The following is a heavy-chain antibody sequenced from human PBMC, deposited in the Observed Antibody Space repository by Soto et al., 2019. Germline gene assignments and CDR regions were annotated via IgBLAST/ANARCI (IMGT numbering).Heavy chain of an antibody. CDR1: GGSISSRTYY. J-gene: IGHJ4*02. V-gene: IGHV4-39*01. CDR3: ARQSYSFGPSNFDY. CDR2: ISYSGST. D-gene: IGHD5-18*01. Sequence: QLQLQESGPGLVKPSETLSLTCTVSGGSISSRTYYSAWIRQPPGKGLEWIGSISYSGSTSHNLSLKSRTTISVDTSKNQFSLKLSSVTAADPAVYYCARQSYSFGPSNFDYWGQGTLVTVSS.